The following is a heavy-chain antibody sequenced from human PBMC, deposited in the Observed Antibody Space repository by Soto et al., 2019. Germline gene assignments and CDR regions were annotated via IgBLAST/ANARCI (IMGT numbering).Heavy chain of an antibody. CDR1: GFTVSTYG. Sequence: QVQLVESGGGVVQPGMSLRLSCAVSGFTVSTYGMHWVRQAPGKGLEWVAVISRDGGTKYYADSVKGRFTIARDNSRNTLFLEMNSLRGDDMAVYYCTGEDASGYWGQGTLVTVSS. D-gene: IGHD2-8*02. CDR2: ISRDGGTK. CDR3: TGEDASGY. V-gene: IGHV3-30*03. J-gene: IGHJ4*02.